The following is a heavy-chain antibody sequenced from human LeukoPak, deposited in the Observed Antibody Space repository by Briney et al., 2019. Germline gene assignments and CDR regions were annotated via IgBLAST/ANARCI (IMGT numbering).Heavy chain of an antibody. J-gene: IGHJ4*02. V-gene: IGHV4-59*01. CDR3: AREGPSGYCSGGSCSAYTLDYFDY. Sequence: PSETLSLTCTVSGGSISSYYWSWIRQPPGKGLEWIGYIYYGGSTNYNPSLKSRVTISVDTSKNQFSLKLSSVTAADTAVYYCAREGPSGYCSGGSCSAYTLDYFDYWGQGTLVTVSS. CDR1: GGSISSYY. D-gene: IGHD2-15*01. CDR2: IYYGGST.